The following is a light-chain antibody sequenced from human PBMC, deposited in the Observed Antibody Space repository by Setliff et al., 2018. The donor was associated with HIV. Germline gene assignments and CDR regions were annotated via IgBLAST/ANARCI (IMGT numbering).Light chain of an antibody. CDR3: CSYAGSSYV. J-gene: IGLJ1*01. CDR2: DVN. V-gene: IGLV2-11*01. Sequence: QSALTQPRSVSGSPGQSVTISCTGTSSDVGGYNYVSWYQQHPGKAPKLMIYDVNKRPSGVPDRFSGSKSGKVASLTISGLQAEDEADYYCCSYAGSSYVFGTGTKGTVL. CDR1: SSDVGGYNY.